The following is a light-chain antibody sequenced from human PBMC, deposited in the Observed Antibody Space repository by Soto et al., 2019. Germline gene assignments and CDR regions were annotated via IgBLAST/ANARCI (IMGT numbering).Light chain of an antibody. V-gene: IGKV4-1*01. CDR3: QQYYSTPHT. CDR2: WAS. J-gene: IGKJ2*01. CDR1: QSLLYSSNNKNY. Sequence: SLAVSLGERATIDCRSSQSLLYSSNNKNYLAWYQHKPGQSPKLLISWASTRESGVPDRFTGSGSGTYFTLTISSLQAEDVAVYYCQQYYSTPHTFGQGTKLEIK.